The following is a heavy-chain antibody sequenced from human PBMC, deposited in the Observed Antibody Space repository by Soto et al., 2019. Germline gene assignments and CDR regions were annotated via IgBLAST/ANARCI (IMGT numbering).Heavy chain of an antibody. CDR3: AKDHYDYIWGSYRLFDY. V-gene: IGHV3-23*01. CDR1: GFTFSSYA. Sequence: GGSLRLSCAASGFTFSSYAMSWVRQAPGKGLEWVSAISGSGGSTYYADSVKGRFTISRDNSKSTLYLQMNSLRAEDTAVYYCAKDHYDYIWGSYRLFDYWGQGTLVTVSS. J-gene: IGHJ4*02. CDR2: ISGSGGST. D-gene: IGHD3-16*02.